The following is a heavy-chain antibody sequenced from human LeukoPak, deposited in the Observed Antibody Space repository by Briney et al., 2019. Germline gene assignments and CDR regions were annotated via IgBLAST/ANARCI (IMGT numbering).Heavy chain of an antibody. V-gene: IGHV3-11*04. CDR3: ANTEYQRLGTDY. J-gene: IGHJ4*02. CDR2: ISSDSSNI. CDR1: GFTFSDYY. Sequence: GGSLRLSCAASGFTFSDYYMGWICQAPGKGLEWVSYISSDSSNIYYADSVKGRFTISRDNAKNSLYLQMNSLRTEDTAVYYCANTEYQRLGTDYWGQGTLVTVSS. D-gene: IGHD2-2*01.